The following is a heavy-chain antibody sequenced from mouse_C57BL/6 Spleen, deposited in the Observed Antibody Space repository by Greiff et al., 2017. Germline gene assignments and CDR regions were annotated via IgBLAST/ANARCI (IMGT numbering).Heavy chain of an antibody. CDR1: GFSFTTYA. V-gene: IGHV10-1*01. CDR2: IRSKSNNYAT. Sequence: EVKLVESGGGLVQPKGSLKLSCAASGFSFTTYAMNWVRQAPGKGLAWVARIRSKSNNYATYYADSVKDRFTISRDDSESMLYLQMNNLKTEDTAMYYCVRQGGYAMDYWGQGTSVTVSS. J-gene: IGHJ4*01. CDR3: VRQGGYAMDY.